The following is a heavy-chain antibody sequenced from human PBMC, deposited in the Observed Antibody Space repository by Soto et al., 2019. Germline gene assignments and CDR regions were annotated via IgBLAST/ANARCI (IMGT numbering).Heavy chain of an antibody. CDR2: IYYSGST. V-gene: IGHV4-59*01. Sequence: SETLSLTCTVSGGSISSYYLSWIRQPPGKGLEWIGYIYYSGSTNYNPSLKSRVTISVDTSKNQFSLKLSSVTAADTAVYYCATGYYDFRSGYSKAFDIWGQGTMVTVSS. CDR3: ATGYYDFRSGYSKAFDI. D-gene: IGHD3-3*01. J-gene: IGHJ3*02. CDR1: GGSISSYY.